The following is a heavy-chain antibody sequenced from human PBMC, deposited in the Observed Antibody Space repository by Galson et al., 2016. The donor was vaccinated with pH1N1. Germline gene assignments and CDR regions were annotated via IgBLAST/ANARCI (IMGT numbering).Heavy chain of an antibody. D-gene: IGHD5-24*01. CDR1: GFSVSSSGMG. CDR3: ARPRRDGYNEDSYYFDY. V-gene: IGHV4-39*01. CDR2: INYSGST. Sequence: LVKPTQTLTLTCTFSGFSVSSSGMGVGWIRQPPGKGLEWIGSINYSGSTYYNPSLKSRVTISVDTSKNQFSLKLSSVTAADTAVYYCARPRRDGYNEDSYYFDYWGQGTLVTVSS. J-gene: IGHJ4*02.